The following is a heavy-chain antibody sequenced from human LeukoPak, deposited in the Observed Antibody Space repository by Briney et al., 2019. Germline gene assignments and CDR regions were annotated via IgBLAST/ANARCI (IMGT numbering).Heavy chain of an antibody. Sequence: GASVKLSCKGSVCSFSSYAISWGRQAPGQGLGWVGRILPIFGTANYAQKFQGRVTITTDESTSTANMELSSLRSEDTAVYYCARYWNYYDSSAYYQPALDIWGQGTAVTVSS. D-gene: IGHD3-22*01. CDR3: ARYWNYYDSSAYYQPALDI. CDR1: VCSFSSYA. J-gene: IGHJ3*02. CDR2: ILPIFGTA. V-gene: IGHV1-69*05.